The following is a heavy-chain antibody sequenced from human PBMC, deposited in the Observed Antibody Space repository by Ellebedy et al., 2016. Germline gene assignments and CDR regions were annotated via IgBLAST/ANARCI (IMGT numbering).Heavy chain of an antibody. Sequence: SETLSLTXTVSGGSISSGYYWGWIRQPPGKGLEWIGSIYHSGSTYYNPSLKSRVTISVDTSKNQFSLKLSSVTAADTAVYYCARGRGYSYGNWFDPWGQGALVTVSS. CDR3: ARGRGYSYGNWFDP. CDR1: GGSISSGYY. D-gene: IGHD5-18*01. CDR2: IYHSGST. J-gene: IGHJ5*02. V-gene: IGHV4-38-2*02.